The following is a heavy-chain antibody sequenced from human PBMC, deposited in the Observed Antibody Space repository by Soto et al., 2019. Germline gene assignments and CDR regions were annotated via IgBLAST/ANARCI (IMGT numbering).Heavy chain of an antibody. J-gene: IGHJ4*02. Sequence: VQLVESGGGVVQPGRSLRLSCAASGFTFSSYGMHWVRQAPGKGLEWVAVISYDGSNKYYADSVKGRFTISRDNSKNTLYLQMNSLRAEDTAVYYCAKGGWELADFDYWGQGTLVTVSS. D-gene: IGHD1-26*01. CDR3: AKGGWELADFDY. CDR2: ISYDGSNK. CDR1: GFTFSSYG. V-gene: IGHV3-30*18.